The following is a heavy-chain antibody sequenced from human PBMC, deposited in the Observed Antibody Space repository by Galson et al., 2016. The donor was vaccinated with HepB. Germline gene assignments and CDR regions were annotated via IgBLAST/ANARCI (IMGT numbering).Heavy chain of an antibody. J-gene: IGHJ4*02. V-gene: IGHV3-21*01. CDR1: GFIFSSYS. D-gene: IGHD4-23*01. CDR3: ARDDYGGDFDY. CDR2: ISTTSSYI. Sequence: LRLSCAASGFIFSSYSMNWVRQAPGKGLEWVASISTTSSYIFYADSVKGRFTISRDNAKNSLYLQMNSLRAEDTAIYYCARDDYGGDFDYWGQGTLVTVSS.